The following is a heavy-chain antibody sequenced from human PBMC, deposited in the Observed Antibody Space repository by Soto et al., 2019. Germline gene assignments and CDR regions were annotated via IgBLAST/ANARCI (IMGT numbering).Heavy chain of an antibody. Sequence: QVQLQQWGAGLLKPSETLSLTCAVYGGSFSGYYWSWVRQPPGKGLEWLGEINHSGSTNYNPSLMSRVTISVDTYKTQFSLRLRSVTAADTALYYCARMNIVVVPAALFLRKGAHVFDYWGQGTLVTVSS. V-gene: IGHV4-34*01. CDR2: INHSGST. D-gene: IGHD2-2*01. CDR3: ARMNIVVVPAALFLRKGAHVFDY. CDR1: GGSFSGYY. J-gene: IGHJ4*02.